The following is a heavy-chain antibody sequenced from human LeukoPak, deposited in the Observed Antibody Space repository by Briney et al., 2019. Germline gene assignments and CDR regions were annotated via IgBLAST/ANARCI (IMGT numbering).Heavy chain of an antibody. CDR3: ARGVLSLRYYYYYMDV. Sequence: SGTLPLTCAVYGGSFSGYYWSWIRQPPGKGLEWIGEINHSGSTNYNPSLKSRVTISVDTSKNQFSLKLSSVTAADTAVYYCARGVLSLRYYYYYMDVWGKGTTVTVSS. CDR1: GGSFSGYY. D-gene: IGHD2/OR15-2a*01. CDR2: INHSGST. J-gene: IGHJ6*03. V-gene: IGHV4-34*01.